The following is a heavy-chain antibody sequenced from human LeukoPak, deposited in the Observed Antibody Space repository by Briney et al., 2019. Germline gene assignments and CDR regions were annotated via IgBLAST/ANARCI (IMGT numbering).Heavy chain of an antibody. CDR3: ARGGLWFGELLLSYYYYGMDV. V-gene: IGHV4-39*07. D-gene: IGHD3-10*01. CDR1: GGSISSSSYY. J-gene: IGHJ6*02. Sequence: SETLSLTCTVSGGSISSSSYYWGWIRQPPGKGLEWIGSIYYSGSTYYNPSLKSRVTISVDTSKNQFSLKLSSVTAADTAVYYCARGGLWFGELLLSYYYYGMDVWGQGTTVTVSS. CDR2: IYYSGST.